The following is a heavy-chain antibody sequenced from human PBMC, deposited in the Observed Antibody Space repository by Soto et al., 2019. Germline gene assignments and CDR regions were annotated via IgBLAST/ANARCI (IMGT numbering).Heavy chain of an antibody. Sequence: PSETLSLTCTVSGGSISSYYWSWIRQPPGKGLEWIGYIYYSGSTNYNPSLKSRVTISVDTPKNQFSLKLSSVTAADTAVYYCGRGYIAASPPEYYFDYWGQGTLVTAPQ. V-gene: IGHV4-59*01. CDR2: IYYSGST. J-gene: IGHJ4*02. CDR3: GRGYIAASPPEYYFDY. CDR1: GGSISSYY. D-gene: IGHD6-6*01.